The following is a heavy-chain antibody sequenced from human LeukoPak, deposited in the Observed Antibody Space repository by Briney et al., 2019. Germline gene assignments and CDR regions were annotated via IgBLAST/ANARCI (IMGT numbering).Heavy chain of an antibody. CDR2: INTNTGNP. CDR3: AKKYCSSASCYFDY. J-gene: IGHJ4*02. CDR1: GYTFTKYG. D-gene: IGHD2-2*01. Sequence: APVNVSFKASGYTFTKYGMNWVRQAPGQGLEWMGWINTNTGNPAYAQDFTGRFVFSLDTSVSTAYLQISSLKAEDTAVYYCAKKYCSSASCYFDYWGQGTLVTVSS. V-gene: IGHV7-4-1*02.